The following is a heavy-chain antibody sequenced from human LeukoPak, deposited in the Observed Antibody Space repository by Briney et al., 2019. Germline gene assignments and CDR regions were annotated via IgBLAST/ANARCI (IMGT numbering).Heavy chain of an antibody. J-gene: IGHJ4*02. D-gene: IGHD3-10*01. Sequence: GGSLRFSCAASGFTFSNYWMTWVRQAPGKGLEWVANIKQHGNEKYYVDSVKGRFTISRDNAKNSLYLQMNSLRAEDTAIYYCARPRSGTFDYWGQGTLVTVSS. CDR3: ARPRSGTFDY. CDR2: IKQHGNEK. V-gene: IGHV3-7*01. CDR1: GFTFSNYW.